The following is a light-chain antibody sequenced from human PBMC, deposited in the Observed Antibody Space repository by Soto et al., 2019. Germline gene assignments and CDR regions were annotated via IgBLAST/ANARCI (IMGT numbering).Light chain of an antibody. CDR3: QQYNPYPLT. J-gene: IGKJ4*01. CDR1: QSISTW. Sequence: DIQMTQSPSTLSASVGDRVTITCRASQSISTWLAWYQQKPGKAPKRLIYKASSLEGGVPSRFGGSGSGTLFNITISSLHPDDFATYYCQQYNPYPLTFGGGTTVDIK. CDR2: KAS. V-gene: IGKV1-5*03.